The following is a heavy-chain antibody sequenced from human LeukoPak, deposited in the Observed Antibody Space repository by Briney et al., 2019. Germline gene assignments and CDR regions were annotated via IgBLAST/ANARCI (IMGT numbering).Heavy chain of an antibody. V-gene: IGHV3-21*01. CDR3: ARATNHYYDSNDY. CDR1: GFTFSSYS. J-gene: IGHJ4*02. D-gene: IGHD3-22*01. CDR2: ISSSSSYI. Sequence: GGSLRLSSAVSGFTFSSYSMNWVRQAPGKGLEWVSSISSSSSYIYYADSVKDRFTISRDNAKNSLYLQMNSLRAEDTAVYYCARATNHYYDSNDYWGQGTLVTVSS.